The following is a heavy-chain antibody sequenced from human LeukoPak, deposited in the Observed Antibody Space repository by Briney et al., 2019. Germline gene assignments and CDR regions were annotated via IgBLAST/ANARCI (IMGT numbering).Heavy chain of an antibody. CDR2: ISGYNGNT. CDR1: DCTFSSYG. Sequence: GASVKVSCKASDCTFSSYGISWLRQAPGQGLEWMGWISGYNGNTEYAQKLQGGVTMTTDTSTSTAYMELRSLRSDDTAVYYCARVDSVVVAANAPYFDYWGQGTLVTVSS. J-gene: IGHJ4*02. V-gene: IGHV1-18*01. CDR3: ARVDSVVVAANAPYFDY. D-gene: IGHD2-15*01.